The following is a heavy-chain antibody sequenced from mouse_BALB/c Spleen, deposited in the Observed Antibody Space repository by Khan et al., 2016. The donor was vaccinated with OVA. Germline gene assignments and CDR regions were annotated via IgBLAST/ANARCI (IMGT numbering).Heavy chain of an antibody. V-gene: IGHV3-8*02. Sequence: EVQLQESGPSLVKPSQTLSLTCSVTGDSITTGYWNWIRKFPGNKLEYMGYIIYTGYTYYNPSLKSRISITRHTSNNQYYLQLNSVTDEDTATYYWARSTDRDAFVYWGQGTLVTVSA. CDR3: ARSTDRDAFVY. J-gene: IGHJ3*01. CDR1: GDSITTGY. CDR2: IIYTGYT. D-gene: IGHD2-13*01.